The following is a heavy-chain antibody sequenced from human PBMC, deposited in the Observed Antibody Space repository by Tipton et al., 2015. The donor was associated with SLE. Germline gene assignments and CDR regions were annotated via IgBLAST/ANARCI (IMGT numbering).Heavy chain of an antibody. CDR1: GGSISSSSYY. CDR3: ARAHNWNYVGD. Sequence: TLSLTCTVSGGSISSSSYYWSWIRQPPGKGLEWIGYIYYSGSTNYNPSLKSRVTISVDTSKNQFSLKLSSVTAADTAVYYCARAHNWNYVGDWGQGTLVTVSS. J-gene: IGHJ4*02. CDR2: IYYSGST. D-gene: IGHD1-7*01. V-gene: IGHV4-61*05.